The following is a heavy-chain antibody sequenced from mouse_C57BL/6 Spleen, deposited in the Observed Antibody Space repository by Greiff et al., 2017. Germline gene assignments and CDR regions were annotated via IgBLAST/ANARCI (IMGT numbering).Heavy chain of an antibody. D-gene: IGHD1-1*01. Sequence: EVMLVESGEGLVKPGGSLKLSCAASGFTFSSYAMSWVRQTPEERLEWVAYISSGGDYIYYADTVKGRFTISRDNARNTLYLQMSSLKSEDTAMYYCTRTYGSSPHYYAMDYWGQGTSVTVSS. CDR1: GFTFSSYA. CDR3: TRTYGSSPHYYAMDY. J-gene: IGHJ4*01. V-gene: IGHV5-9-1*02. CDR2: ISSGGDYI.